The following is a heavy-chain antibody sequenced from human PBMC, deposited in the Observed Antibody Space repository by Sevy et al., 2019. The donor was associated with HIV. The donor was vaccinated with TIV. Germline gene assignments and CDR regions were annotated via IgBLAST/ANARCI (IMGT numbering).Heavy chain of an antibody. Sequence: HGGSLRLSCEGSGYIFSNYWMHWVRQAPGKGLEWVSRVNSDGGDTAYADSVKGRFTISRDNAENTMSLQMNSLRAEDTGLYYCVAANSWEDYWGQGTQVTVSS. V-gene: IGHV3-74*01. CDR3: VAANSWEDY. J-gene: IGHJ4*02. D-gene: IGHD6-13*01. CDR1: GYIFSNYW. CDR2: VNSDGGDT.